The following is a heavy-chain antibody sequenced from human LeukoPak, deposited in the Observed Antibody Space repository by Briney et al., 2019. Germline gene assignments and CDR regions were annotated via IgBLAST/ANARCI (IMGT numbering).Heavy chain of an antibody. CDR2: IYYSGST. D-gene: IGHD4-17*01. CDR3: AGVPISTTARGSFDY. CDR1: GGSVISGGYY. V-gene: IGHV4-61*08. Sequence: SEGLSLTCTVSGGSVISGGYYWSWIWQPPGKGLEWIGNIYYSGSTTYNPSLKSRVTISVETSKNKFSLKLSSVTAADTAVYYCAGVPISTTARGSFDYWGQGTLVTVSS. J-gene: IGHJ4*02.